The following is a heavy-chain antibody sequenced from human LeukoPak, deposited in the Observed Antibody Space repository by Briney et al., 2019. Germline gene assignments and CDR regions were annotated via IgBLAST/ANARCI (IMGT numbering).Heavy chain of an antibody. V-gene: IGHV3-23*01. CDR3: GKYVQTSVGANDY. Sequence: GGSLRLSCAASGFTFSSSPMNWVRQAPGKGLEWVSVISGSGGATFYGDSVQGRFTISRDNSRDTLYLQMSSLTAEDTAVYYCGKYVQTSVGANDYWGQGTLVTVSS. D-gene: IGHD1-26*01. J-gene: IGHJ4*02. CDR2: ISGSGGAT. CDR1: GFTFSSSP.